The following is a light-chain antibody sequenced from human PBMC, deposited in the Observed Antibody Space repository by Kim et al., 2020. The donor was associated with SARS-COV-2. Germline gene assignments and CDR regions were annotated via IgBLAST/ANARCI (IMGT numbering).Light chain of an antibody. CDR2: GKN. CDR1: SLRSYY. V-gene: IGLV3-19*01. Sequence: SSELTQDPAVSVALGQTVRITCQGDSLRSYYASWYQQKPGQPPVLVIYGKNNRPSGIPDRFSGSSSGNTASLTITGAQAEDEADYYCNSRDSSGNHPDVF. CDR3: NSRDSSGNHPDV. J-gene: IGLJ1*01.